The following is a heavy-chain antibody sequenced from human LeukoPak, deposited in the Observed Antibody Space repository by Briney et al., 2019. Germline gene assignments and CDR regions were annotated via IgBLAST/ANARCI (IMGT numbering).Heavy chain of an antibody. CDR3: ARDLREYSSGWYGY. CDR2: ISAYNGNT. CDR1: GYTFTGYY. J-gene: IGHJ4*02. D-gene: IGHD6-19*01. V-gene: IGHV1-18*04. Sequence: ASVKVSCKASGYTFTGYYIHWVRQAPGQGLEWMGWISAYNGNTNYAQKLQGRVTMTTDTSTSTAYMELRSLRSDDTAVYYCARDLREYSSGWYGYWGQGTLVTVSS.